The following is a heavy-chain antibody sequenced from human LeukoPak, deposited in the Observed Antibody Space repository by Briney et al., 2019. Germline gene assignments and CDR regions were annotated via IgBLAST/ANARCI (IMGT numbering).Heavy chain of an antibody. D-gene: IGHD5-12*01. CDR1: GYTFTGYY. J-gene: IGHJ6*02. V-gene: IGHV1-8*02. CDR2: MNPNSGNT. CDR3: ARGRLEPHGGMDV. Sequence: GASVKVSCKASGYTFTGYYMHWVRQAPGQGLEWMGWMNPNSGNTGYAQKFQGRVTMTRNTSISTAYMELSSLRSEDTAVYYCARGRLEPHGGMDVWGQGTTVTVSS.